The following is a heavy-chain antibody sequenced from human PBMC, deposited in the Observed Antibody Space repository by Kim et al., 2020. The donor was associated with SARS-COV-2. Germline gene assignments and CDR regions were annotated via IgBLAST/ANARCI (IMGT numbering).Heavy chain of an antibody. CDR2: INPNSGGT. J-gene: IGHJ5*02. CDR1: GYTFTGYY. D-gene: IGHD6-13*01. Sequence: ASVKVSCKASGYTFTGYYMHWVRQAPGQGLEWMGWINPNSGGTNYAQKFQGRVTMTRDTSISTAYMELSRLRSDDTAVYYCARDGAAAGTVWFDPWGQGTLVTVSS. V-gene: IGHV1-2*02. CDR3: ARDGAAAGTVWFDP.